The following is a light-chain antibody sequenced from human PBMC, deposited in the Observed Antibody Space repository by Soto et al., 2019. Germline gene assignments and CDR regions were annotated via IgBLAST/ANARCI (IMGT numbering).Light chain of an antibody. Sequence: EIVLTQSPATLSVSPGEGATLSCRASQNVDSNLAWYQQKPGLGPRLLIFGASTRATGIPARFSGSGSGTEFNLTITSLQAEDFAVYYCHQYNNWPLWTFGQGTKVEIK. CDR3: HQYNNWPLWT. CDR1: QNVDSN. CDR2: GAS. J-gene: IGKJ1*01. V-gene: IGKV3-15*01.